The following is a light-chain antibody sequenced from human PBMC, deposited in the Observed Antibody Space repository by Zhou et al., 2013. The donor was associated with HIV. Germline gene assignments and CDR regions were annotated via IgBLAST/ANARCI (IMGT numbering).Light chain of an antibody. V-gene: IGKV1-8*01. CDR2: AAS. CDR1: QDISSY. Sequence: AIRITQSPSSLSASTGDRVTITCRASQDISSYLAWYQQKPGKAPKLLIYAASTLQSGVPSRFSGSGSGTDFTLTIRSLQPEDLAVYYCQQSHSMPLTFGGGPRWTSN. J-gene: IGKJ4*01. CDR3: QQSHSMPLT.